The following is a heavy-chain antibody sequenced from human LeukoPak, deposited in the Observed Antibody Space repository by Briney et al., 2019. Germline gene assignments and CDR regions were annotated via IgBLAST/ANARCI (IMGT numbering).Heavy chain of an antibody. CDR2: VFYSGTT. J-gene: IGHJ4*02. CDR3: ARGGYQQTSTFDF. CDR1: GDSISSSPYY. Sequence: PSETLSLTRAVSGDSISSSPYYWVWIRQPPGKGLEWIGGVFYSGTTYYNPSLKSRVTISADTSKNQFSLQLRSVTAADTAVYYCARGGYQQTSTFDFWGQGTLVTVSS. D-gene: IGHD5-18*01. V-gene: IGHV4-39*07.